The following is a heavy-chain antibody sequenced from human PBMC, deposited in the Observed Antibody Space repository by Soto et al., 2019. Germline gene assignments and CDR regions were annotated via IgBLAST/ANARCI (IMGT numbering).Heavy chain of an antibody. CDR2: LYNTGST. J-gene: IGHJ6*02. V-gene: IGHV4-59*12. CDR3: ARARYCISTSCYVYYYGMDV. Sequence: PSETLSLTCTVSGASISRYYWSWIRQSPGKGLEWIGYLYNTGSTIYNPSLKSRVTISVDTSKNQFSLQMNSLRAEDTAVYYRARARYCISTSCYVYYYGMDVWGQGTTVTVSS. D-gene: IGHD2-2*01. CDR1: GASISRYY.